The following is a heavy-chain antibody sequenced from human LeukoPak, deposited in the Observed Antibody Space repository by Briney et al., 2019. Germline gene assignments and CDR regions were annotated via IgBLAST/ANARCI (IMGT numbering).Heavy chain of an antibody. D-gene: IGHD3-10*01. CDR2: IIPIFGTA. J-gene: IGHJ5*02. Sequence: ASVKVSCKASGGTFSSYAISWVRQAPGQGLEWMGGIIPIFGTASYAQKFQGRVTITADKSTSTAYMELSSLRSEDTAVYYCARDGYYGSGSPQFDPWGQGTLVTVSS. CDR1: GGTFSSYA. V-gene: IGHV1-69*06. CDR3: ARDGYYGSGSPQFDP.